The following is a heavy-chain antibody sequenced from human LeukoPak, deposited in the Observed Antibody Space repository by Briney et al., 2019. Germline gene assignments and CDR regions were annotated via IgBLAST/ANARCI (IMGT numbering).Heavy chain of an antibody. J-gene: IGHJ5*02. CDR3: ARDQMGMNWFDP. CDR2: IYYSGST. CDR1: AGSISTYY. D-gene: IGHD1-26*01. V-gene: IGHV4-59*01. Sequence: IPSETLSLTCTVSAGSISTYYWSWIRQPPGKGLEWIGYIYYSGSTNYNPSLKSRVTISIDTSKNQFSLKLSSVTAAGTAVYYCARDQMGMNWFDPWGQGTLVTVSS.